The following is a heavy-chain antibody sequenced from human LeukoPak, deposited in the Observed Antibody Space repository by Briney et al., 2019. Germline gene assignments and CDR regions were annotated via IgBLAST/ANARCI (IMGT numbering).Heavy chain of an antibody. CDR3: ARGGSGSYRPFDY. Sequence: PGGSLRLSCAASGFTFSSYAMSWVRQAPGKGLEWVSAISGSGGSTYYADSVKGRFTISRDNSKDTLYLQMNSLRAEDTAVYYCARGGSGSYRPFDYWGQGTLVTVSS. J-gene: IGHJ4*02. V-gene: IGHV3-23*01. CDR1: GFTFSSYA. D-gene: IGHD3-10*01. CDR2: ISGSGGST.